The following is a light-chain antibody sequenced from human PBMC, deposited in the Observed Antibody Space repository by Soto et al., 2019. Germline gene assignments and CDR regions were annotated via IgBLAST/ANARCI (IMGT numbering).Light chain of an antibody. CDR3: QQSYSFPRT. J-gene: IGKJ1*01. V-gene: IGKV1-6*01. CDR1: QGIRND. CDR2: AAS. Sequence: AIQMTQSPSSLSASVGDGVTITCRASQGIRNDLGWYQQKPGKAPKLLIYAASSLQSGVPSRFSGSGSGTDFSLTISSLQPEDSATYYCQQSYSFPRTFGQGTKVDIK.